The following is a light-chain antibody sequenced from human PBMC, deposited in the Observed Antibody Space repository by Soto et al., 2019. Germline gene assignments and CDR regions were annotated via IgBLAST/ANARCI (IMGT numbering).Light chain of an antibody. CDR2: DVS. CDR1: QSVSSY. J-gene: IGKJ3*01. V-gene: IGKV3-11*01. Sequence: EIVLTQSTATLSLSPGERATLCCRASQSVSSYLAWYQQKPGQAPRLLIYDVSNRATGIPARFSGSGSGTDFTLTISSLEPEDFAIYYCQQRSNWPRFTFGPGTKVDIK. CDR3: QQRSNWPRFT.